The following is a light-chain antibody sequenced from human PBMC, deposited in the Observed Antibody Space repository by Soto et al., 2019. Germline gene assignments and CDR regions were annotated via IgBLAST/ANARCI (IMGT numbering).Light chain of an antibody. CDR3: QQYHTWPRGT. CDR1: QRIRSN. Sequence: EALMKQKRATEPVSREERATRSWPVSQRIRSNFASYQQKPGQAPRLLLFRTSSRATGFPASFSGSWSGTEFNLSICSLHSEAFGVYYCQQYHTWPRGTFGGGTRVDI. V-gene: IGKV3-15*01. J-gene: IGKJ4*01. CDR2: RTS.